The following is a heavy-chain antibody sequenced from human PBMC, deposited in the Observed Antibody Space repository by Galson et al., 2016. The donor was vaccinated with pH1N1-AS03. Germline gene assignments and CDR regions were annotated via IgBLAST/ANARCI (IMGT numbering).Heavy chain of an antibody. CDR1: GYTFTKYW. D-gene: IGHD4-17*01. V-gene: IGHV5-51*01. Sequence: QSGAEVKKPGESLKISCKGSGYTFTKYWIGWVRQMPGKGLEWMGIIFPGDSDTRYRPSFQGQVTISADKSISTAYLQLNSLTASDTAMYYCARRAYGDYVDYFDYWGQGTLVTVSS. J-gene: IGHJ4*02. CDR3: ARRAYGDYVDYFDY. CDR2: IFPGDSDT.